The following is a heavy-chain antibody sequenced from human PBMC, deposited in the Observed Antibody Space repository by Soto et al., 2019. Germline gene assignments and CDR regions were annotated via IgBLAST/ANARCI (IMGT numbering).Heavy chain of an antibody. CDR1: GYTFTSYY. J-gene: IGHJ5*02. V-gene: IGHV1-46*01. D-gene: IGHD6-13*01. CDR3: ARGVAAAGTFEWFDP. Sequence: QVQLVQSGAEVKKPGASVKVSCKASGYTFTSYYMHWVRQAPGQGLEWMGIINPSGGSTSYAQKFQGRGTMTRDTPTSTVYMELSSLRSEDTAVYYCARGVAAAGTFEWFDPWGQGTLVTVSS. CDR2: INPSGGST.